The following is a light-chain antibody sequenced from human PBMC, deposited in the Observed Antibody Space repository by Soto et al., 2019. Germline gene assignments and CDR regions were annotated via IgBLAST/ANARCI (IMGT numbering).Light chain of an antibody. CDR3: QQSYNTPRT. CDR1: QPISNY. Sequence: DIQMTQSPSSLSASVGDRVTITCRASQPISNYLNWYQQKPEKAPKLLIYVASVLQSGVPSRFSGCGYGTDFTLTISRLQPEDVAPCYCQQSYNTPRTVGQGTRLDIQ. CDR2: VAS. J-gene: IGKJ2*01. V-gene: IGKV1-39*01.